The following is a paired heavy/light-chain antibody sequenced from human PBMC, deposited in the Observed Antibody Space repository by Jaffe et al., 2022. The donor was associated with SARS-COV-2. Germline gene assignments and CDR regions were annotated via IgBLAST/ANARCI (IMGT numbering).Light chain of an antibody. Sequence: EIVLTQSPGTLSLSPGERATLSCRASQSVSSTYLAWYQQKPGQAPRLLIYAASSRATGIPDRFSGSGSGTDFTLTISRLEPEDFAVYYCQQYGSSPRTFGQGTKVEVK. V-gene: IGKV3-20*01. J-gene: IGKJ1*01. CDR3: QQYGSSPRT. CDR2: AAS. CDR1: QSVSSTY.
Heavy chain of an antibody. CDR1: GYSFVTYG. D-gene: IGHD2-21*02. CDR3: AREGGTVAVTEYFDF. V-gene: IGHV1-18*01. CDR2: ISPYNGNT. Sequence: QVQLVQSGAEVKKPGASVKVSCKASGYSFVTYGISWVRQAPGQGLEWMGWISPYNGNTNYAQKFQGRVTMTTDTSTSTGYMELRSLRSDDTAVYYCAREGGTVAVTEYFDFWGQGTLVTVSS. J-gene: IGHJ4*02.